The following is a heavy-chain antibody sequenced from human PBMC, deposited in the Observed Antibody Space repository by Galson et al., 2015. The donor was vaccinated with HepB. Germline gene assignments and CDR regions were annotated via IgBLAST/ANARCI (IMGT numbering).Heavy chain of an antibody. CDR1: GFTFGDYA. D-gene: IGHD3-22*01. J-gene: IGHJ1*01. Sequence: SLRLSCAASGFTFGDYAMSWFRQAPGKGLEWVGFIRSKAYGGTTEYAASVKGRFTISRDDSKSLAYLQTNSLKTEETAVYYCTRGYYYDSSGYYYVGYFQHWGQGTLVTVSS. CDR3: TRGYYYDSSGYYYVGYFQH. CDR2: IRSKAYGGTT. V-gene: IGHV3-49*03.